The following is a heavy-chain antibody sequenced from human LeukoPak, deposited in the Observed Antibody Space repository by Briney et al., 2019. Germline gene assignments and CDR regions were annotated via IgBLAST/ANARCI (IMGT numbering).Heavy chain of an antibody. CDR2: ISAYNGNT. J-gene: IGHJ5*02. Sequence: ASVKLSCKASGYTFTSYDISWVRQAPGQGLEWMGWISAYNGNTNYAQKLQGRVTMTTDTSTSTAYMELRSLRSDDTAVYYCVLQHKVRLNWFDPWGQGTLVTVSS. CDR3: VLQHKVRLNWFDP. D-gene: IGHD2-21*01. CDR1: GYTFTSYD. V-gene: IGHV1-18*01.